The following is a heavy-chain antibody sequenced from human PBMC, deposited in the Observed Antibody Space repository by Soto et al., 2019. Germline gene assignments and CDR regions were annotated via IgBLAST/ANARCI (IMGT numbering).Heavy chain of an antibody. CDR3: ASVYVSGVAGNTPVY. V-gene: IGHV4-38-2*02. CDR1: GESISSGSY. J-gene: IGHJ4*03. D-gene: IGHD2-15*01. Sequence: SETLSLTCTVSGESISSGSYWGWIRQPPGEGPEWIASIYHGGTTFYNPSLKSRISISVDTSKNQFSLRLTSVTAADTATYYFASVYVSGVAGNTPVYWDRET. CDR2: IYHGGTT.